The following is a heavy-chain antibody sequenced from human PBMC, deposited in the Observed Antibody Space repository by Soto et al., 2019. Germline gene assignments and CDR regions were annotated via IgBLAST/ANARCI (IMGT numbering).Heavy chain of an antibody. V-gene: IGHV3-33*01. CDR3: ARDDLFVDNGLDH. CDR1: GFSFSAHG. Sequence: QVQLVESGGGVVRPGTSLRLSCAATGFSFSAHGMHWVRQAPGKGLEWLAVINDGSEEGYADSVRGRFTIPRDNARNILYRQMDNLRAEVSDLYYCARDDLFVDNGLDHWGQGTLVTVSS. D-gene: IGHD1-1*01. CDR2: INDGSEE. J-gene: IGHJ4*02.